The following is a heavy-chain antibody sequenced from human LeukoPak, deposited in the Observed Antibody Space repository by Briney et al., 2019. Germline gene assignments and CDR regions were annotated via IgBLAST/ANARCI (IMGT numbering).Heavy chain of an antibody. CDR1: GGSFSGYY. CDR3: ARAYFLGYYYYGMDV. D-gene: IGHD3-10*01. Sequence: KPSETLSLTCAVYGGSFSGYYWSWIRQPPGKGLEWIGEINHSGSTNYNPSLKSRVTISVDTSKNQFSLKLSSVTAADTAVYYCARAYFLGYYYYGMDVWGQGTTVTVSS. CDR2: INHSGST. V-gene: IGHV4-34*01. J-gene: IGHJ6*02.